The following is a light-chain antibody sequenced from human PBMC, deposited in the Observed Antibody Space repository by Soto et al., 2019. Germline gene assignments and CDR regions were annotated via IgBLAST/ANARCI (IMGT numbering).Light chain of an antibody. V-gene: IGKV1-39*01. CDR3: QQSYSSPGT. Sequence: IQMTQSPSSLSVSVGDRVTITCRASQTIDKYLNWYQHIPGRAPKLLIYGASSLQSGVPTRFSGSGGGTYFTLTISRLQHEDFATYYCQQSYSSPGTFGRGTRVE. CDR1: QTIDKY. J-gene: IGKJ1*01. CDR2: GAS.